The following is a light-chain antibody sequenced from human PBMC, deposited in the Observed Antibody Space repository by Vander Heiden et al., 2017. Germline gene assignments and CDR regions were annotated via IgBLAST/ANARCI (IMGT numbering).Light chain of an antibody. Sequence: EIVMTQSPVSLAVSLGEGATINCKYSQSVLYSSNNKNYLAWYQQKPGQPPKLHIYWASTRESGVPDRFSGSGSGTDFTLTISSLQAEDVAVYYCQQEDSTPLTFGGGTKVEIK. CDR3: QQEDSTPLT. CDR1: QSVLYSSNNKNY. V-gene: IGKV4-1*01. CDR2: WAS. J-gene: IGKJ4*01.